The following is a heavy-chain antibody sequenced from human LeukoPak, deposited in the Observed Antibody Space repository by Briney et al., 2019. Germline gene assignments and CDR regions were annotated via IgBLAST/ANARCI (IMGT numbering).Heavy chain of an antibody. D-gene: IGHD3-10*01. V-gene: IGHV1-46*01. J-gene: IGHJ4*02. CDR1: GYTFTGYY. CDR3: ARAAITMVRGVIITSLAPFDY. CDR2: INPSGGST. Sequence: ASVKVSCKASGYTFTGYYMHWVRQAPGQGLEWMGIINPSGGSTSYAQKFQGRVTMTRDTSTSTVYMELSSLRSEDTAVYYCARAAITMVRGVIITSLAPFDYWGQGTLVTVSS.